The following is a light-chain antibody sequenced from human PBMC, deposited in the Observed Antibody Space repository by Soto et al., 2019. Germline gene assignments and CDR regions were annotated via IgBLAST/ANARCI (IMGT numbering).Light chain of an antibody. CDR1: TGAVTSGHY. J-gene: IGLJ3*02. CDR3: LLSYSGGNWV. Sequence: QAVVTQEPSLTVSPGGTVTLTCGSNTGAVTSGHYPHWLQQRPGQAPRTLIYDTSNKQSWTPARFSGSLLGGKAALTLSGAQPEDEADYYCLLSYSGGNWVFGGATKLTVL. CDR2: DTS. V-gene: IGLV7-46*01.